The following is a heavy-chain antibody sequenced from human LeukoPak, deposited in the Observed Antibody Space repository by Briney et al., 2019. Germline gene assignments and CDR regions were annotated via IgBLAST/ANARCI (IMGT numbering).Heavy chain of an antibody. D-gene: IGHD2/OR15-2a*01. CDR1: GFSFSSYG. J-gene: IGHJ6*03. CDR3: ARGGFLYYYYYYMDV. Sequence: PTGGSLRLSCAASGFSFSSYGMHWVRQAPGKGLEWVAVISYDGSNKYYADSVKGRFTISRDNSKNTLYLQMNSLRAEDTAVYYCARGGFLYYYYYYMDVWGKGTTVTVSS. V-gene: IGHV3-30*03. CDR2: ISYDGSNK.